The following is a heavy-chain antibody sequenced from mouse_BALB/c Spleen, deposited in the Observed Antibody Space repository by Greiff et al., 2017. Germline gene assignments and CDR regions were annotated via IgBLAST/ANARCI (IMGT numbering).Heavy chain of an antibody. CDR1: GYTFTNYW. Sequence: VQLQQSGAELAKPGASVKMSCKASGYTFTNYWMHWVKQRPGQGLEWIGYINPSTGYTEYNQKFKDKATLTADKSSSSAYMQLSSLTSEDSAVYYCARTDNWYFDVWGAGTTVTVSS. CDR3: ARTDNWYFDV. J-gene: IGHJ1*01. V-gene: IGHV1-7*01. CDR2: INPSTGYT.